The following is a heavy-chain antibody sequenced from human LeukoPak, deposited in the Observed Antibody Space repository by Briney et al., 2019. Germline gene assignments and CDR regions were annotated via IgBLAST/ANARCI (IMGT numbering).Heavy chain of an antibody. CDR1: GYTFTSYG. CDR2: ISAYNGNT. D-gene: IGHD3-10*01. V-gene: IGHV1-18*01. Sequence: ASVKVSCKASGYTFTSYGISWVRQAPGQGLEWMGWISAYNGNTNYAQKLQGRVTMTTDTSTSTGYMEVRSLRSDDTAVYYCARGTSGSYYNVDLDYWGQGTLVTVSS. J-gene: IGHJ4*02. CDR3: ARGTSGSYYNVDLDY.